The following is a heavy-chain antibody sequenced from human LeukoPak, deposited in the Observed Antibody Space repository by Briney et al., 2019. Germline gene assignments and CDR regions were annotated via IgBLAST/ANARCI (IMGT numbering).Heavy chain of an antibody. CDR1: GYTFTSYF. D-gene: IGHD2-2*01. Sequence: ASVKVSCKASGYTFTSYFMHWMRQAPGQGLEWMGIINVSGGTTSYTQKFQGRVTISVDTSKNQFSLKLSSVTAADTAVYYCARIIVVPAASDAFDIWGQGTMVTVSS. CDR2: INVSGGTT. V-gene: IGHV1-46*01. CDR3: ARIIVVPAASDAFDI. J-gene: IGHJ3*02.